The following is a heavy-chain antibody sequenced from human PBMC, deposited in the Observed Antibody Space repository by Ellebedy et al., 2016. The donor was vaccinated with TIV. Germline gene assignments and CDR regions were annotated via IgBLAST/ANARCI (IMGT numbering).Heavy chain of an antibody. D-gene: IGHD1-14*01. V-gene: IGHV4-59*01. CDR1: GASISSSY. CDR3: ARSHRNWFDP. J-gene: IGHJ5*02. Sequence: MPGGSLRLSCTVSGASISSSYWSWIRQPPGEGLEWIGKIYYTGSTNYNPSLKSRVTISVDTSRNQFSLKLSSVTAADTAGYYCARSHRNWFDPWGQGAQVTVSS. CDR2: IYYTGST.